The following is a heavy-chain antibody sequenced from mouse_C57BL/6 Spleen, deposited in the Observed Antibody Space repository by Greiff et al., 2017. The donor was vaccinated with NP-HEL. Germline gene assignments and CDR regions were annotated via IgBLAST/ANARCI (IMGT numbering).Heavy chain of an antibody. J-gene: IGHJ4*01. D-gene: IGHD1-1*01. CDR3: AKNVIYDGSSYAMDY. CDR1: GFSLTSYG. CDR2: IWSGGST. Sequence: QVQLQQSGPGLVQPSQSLSITCTVSGFSLTSYGVHWVRQPPGKGLEWLGVIWSGGSTDYTAAFISRLSISKDNSKRQVFFKMTILQADDTAISYCAKNVIYDGSSYAMDYWGQGTSLTVSS. V-gene: IGHV2-4*01.